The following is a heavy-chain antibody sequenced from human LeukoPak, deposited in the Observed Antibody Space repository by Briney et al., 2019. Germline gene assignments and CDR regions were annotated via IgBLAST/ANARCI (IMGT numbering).Heavy chain of an antibody. D-gene: IGHD5-18*01. Sequence: GGSLRLSCAASGFTFSSCAMSGVRQAPGKGLEWVSPVSGSGSNTFYAASVKGRFTLSRDNSKDALYPQMDSLRADDTAVYFCAKTPRGYTYVPDYWGQGTLVTVSS. V-gene: IGHV3-23*01. CDR1: GFTFSSCA. J-gene: IGHJ4*02. CDR2: VSGSGSNT. CDR3: AKTPRGYTYVPDY.